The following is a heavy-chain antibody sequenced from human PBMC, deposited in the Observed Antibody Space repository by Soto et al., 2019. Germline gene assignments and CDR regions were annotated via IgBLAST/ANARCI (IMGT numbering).Heavy chain of an antibody. V-gene: IGHV1-69*06. CDR1: GGTFSSYA. D-gene: IGHD6-6*01. CDR2: IIPIFGTA. Sequence: SVKVSCKASGGTFSSYAISWVRQAPGQGLEWMGGIIPIFGTANYAQKFQGRVTITADKSTSTAYMELSSLRSEDTAVYYCARAASIAARRITYYYYYCGMDVWGQGTTVTVSS. CDR3: ARAASIAARRITYYYYYCGMDV. J-gene: IGHJ6*02.